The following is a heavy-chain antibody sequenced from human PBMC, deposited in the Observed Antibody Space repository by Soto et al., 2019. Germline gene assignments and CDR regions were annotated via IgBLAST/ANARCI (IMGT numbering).Heavy chain of an antibody. V-gene: IGHV4-59*01. D-gene: IGHD1-26*01. J-gene: IGHJ4*02. CDR1: GGSISSYY. Sequence: PSETLSLTCTVSGGSISSYYWSWIRQPPGKGLEWVAYIYYSGSTNYNPSLKSRVTISVDTSKNQFSLKLSSVTAADTAVYYCARHGGSYSFDYWGQGTLVTVSS. CDR2: IYYSGST. CDR3: ARHGGSYSFDY.